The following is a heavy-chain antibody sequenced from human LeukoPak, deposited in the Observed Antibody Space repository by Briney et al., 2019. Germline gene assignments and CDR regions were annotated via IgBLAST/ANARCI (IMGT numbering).Heavy chain of an antibody. J-gene: IGHJ4*01. V-gene: IGHV1-18*01. Sequence: ASVKVSCKASGYTFTSYGISWVRQAPGQGLEWMGWISAYNGNTNYAQKLQGRVTMNTDTPTRTAYIELRSLRSDDTSVYYCARGRVVGATGYNGYWGHGDLVTVSS. CDR1: GYTFTSYG. CDR3: ARGRVVGATGYNGY. D-gene: IGHD1-26*01. CDR2: ISAYNGNT.